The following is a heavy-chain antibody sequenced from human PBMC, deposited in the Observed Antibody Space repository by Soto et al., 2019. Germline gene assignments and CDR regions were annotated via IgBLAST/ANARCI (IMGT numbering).Heavy chain of an antibody. J-gene: IGHJ6*04. Sequence: EVQLVESGGGLVQPGGSLRLSCAASGFTLSGRSMHWVRQAPGKGLVWVSGIDNAGTDSTYADSVKGRFTSSRDNAKNMLYLQMSSLRVEDTAVYYCARGWFGQDVWGKGTTVTVSS. D-gene: IGHD3-10*01. CDR2: IDNAGTDS. V-gene: IGHV3-74*01. CDR1: GFTLSGRS. CDR3: ARGWFGQDV.